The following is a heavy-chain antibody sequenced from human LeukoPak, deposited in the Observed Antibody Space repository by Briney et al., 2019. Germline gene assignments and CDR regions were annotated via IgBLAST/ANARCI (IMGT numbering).Heavy chain of an antibody. CDR1: GFPFTSHG. Sequence: GGSLRLSCVASGFPFTSHGVHWVRQAPGKGLEWVAVVWYHGFDKYYADSVKGRFTISRDNSKNTVFLQMNSLRDEDTAVYYCARDFTPGYYDSISAFDIWGQGTMVTVSS. J-gene: IGHJ3*02. CDR2: VWYHGFDK. CDR3: ARDFTPGYYDSISAFDI. D-gene: IGHD3-22*01. V-gene: IGHV3-33*01.